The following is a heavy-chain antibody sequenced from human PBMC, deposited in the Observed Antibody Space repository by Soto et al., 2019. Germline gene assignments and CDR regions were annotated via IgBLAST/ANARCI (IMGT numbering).Heavy chain of an antibody. D-gene: IGHD3-9*01. Sequence: GESLKISCKGSGYSFTSYWIGWVRQMPGKGLEWMGIIYPGDSDTRYSPSFQGQVTISADKSISTAYLQWSSLKASDTAMYYCARHVYYDILTGYYTSFGAFDIWGQGTMVTVSS. V-gene: IGHV5-51*01. CDR2: IYPGDSDT. J-gene: IGHJ3*02. CDR1: GYSFTSYW. CDR3: ARHVYYDILTGYYTSFGAFDI.